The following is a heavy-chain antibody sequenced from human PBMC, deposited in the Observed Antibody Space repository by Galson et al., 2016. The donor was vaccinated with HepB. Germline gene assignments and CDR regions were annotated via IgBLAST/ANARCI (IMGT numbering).Heavy chain of an antibody. V-gene: IGHV3-23*01. CDR2: LSDGGERT. J-gene: IGHJ4*02. CDR1: GFAFDDYA. Sequence: SLRLSCAASGFAFDDYAMHWVRQVPGKGLEWVAALSDGGERTDYADSVKGRFIISRDNSKNTVYLQMNSLRVEDTAVYYCTRRTRGSPDYWGQGTLVTVSS. CDR3: TRRTRGSPDY. D-gene: IGHD3-16*01.